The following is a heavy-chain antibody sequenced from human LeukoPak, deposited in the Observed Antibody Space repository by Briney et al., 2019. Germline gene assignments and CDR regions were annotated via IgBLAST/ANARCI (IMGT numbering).Heavy chain of an antibody. CDR3: AKGSSAGRPYYFDY. Sequence: PGGSLRLSCAASGFTSSNYTMSWVRQAPGKGLEWVSAISHTSEYTYHADSVKGRFTISRDNSKNTLYLQMNSLRAEDTAMYYCAKGSSAGRPYYFDYWGQGTLVTVSS. J-gene: IGHJ4*02. V-gene: IGHV3-23*01. D-gene: IGHD3-10*01. CDR2: ISHTSEYT. CDR1: GFTSSNYT.